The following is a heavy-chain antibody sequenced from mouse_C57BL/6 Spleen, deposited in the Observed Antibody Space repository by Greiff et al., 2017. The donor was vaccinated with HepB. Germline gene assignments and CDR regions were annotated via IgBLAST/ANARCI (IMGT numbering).Heavy chain of an antibody. CDR2: ISDGGSYT. Sequence: DVQLVESGGGLVKPGGSLKLSCAASGFTFSSYAMSWVRQTPEKRLEWVATISDGGSYTYYPDNVKGRFTISRDKAKNNKYLQMSNLKSEDTAMYYCARGWWLLPYWYFDVWGTVTTVTVAS. CDR1: GFTFSSYA. CDR3: ARGWWLLPYWYFDV. D-gene: IGHD2-3*01. V-gene: IGHV5-4*01. J-gene: IGHJ1*03.